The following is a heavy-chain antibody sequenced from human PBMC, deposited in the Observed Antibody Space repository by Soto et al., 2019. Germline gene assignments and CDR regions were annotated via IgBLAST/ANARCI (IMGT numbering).Heavy chain of an antibody. CDR3: ARSGTIFGVVTVAGYYYGMDV. D-gene: IGHD3-3*01. CDR2: IIPIFGTA. Sequence: ASVNVSCKTSVGTFSSYAISWVRQAPGQGLEWMGGIIPIFGTANYAQKFQGRVTITADESTSTAYMELSSLRSEDTAVYYCARSGTIFGVVTVAGYYYGMDVWGQGTTVTVSS. CDR1: VGTFSSYA. V-gene: IGHV1-69*13. J-gene: IGHJ6*02.